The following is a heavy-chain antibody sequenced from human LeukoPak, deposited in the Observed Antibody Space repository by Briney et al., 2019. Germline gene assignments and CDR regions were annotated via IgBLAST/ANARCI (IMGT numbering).Heavy chain of an antibody. V-gene: IGHV3-74*01. J-gene: IGHJ4*02. D-gene: IGHD2-15*01. CDR2: ISTDGSRP. CDR1: GFTFSSHW. CDR3: VRDGRESTPLDY. Sequence: GGSLRLSCAASGFTFSSHWMHWVRQAPGKGLVWVSGISTDGSRPRYADSVNGRFTISRDNAKNTLYLQMNSLRAEDTAVYFCVRDGRESTPLDYWGQGTLVTVSS.